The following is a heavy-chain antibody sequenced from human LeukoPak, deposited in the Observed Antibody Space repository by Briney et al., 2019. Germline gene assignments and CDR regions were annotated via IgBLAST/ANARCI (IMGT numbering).Heavy chain of an antibody. CDR1: GFTFSSYA. Sequence: GRSLRLSCAASGFTFSSYAMHWVRQAPGKGLEWVAVISYDGSNKYYADSVKGRFTISRDNSKNTLYLQMNSLRAEDTAVYYCAREGADYGGTDAFDIWGQGTMVTVSS. V-gene: IGHV3-30-3*01. J-gene: IGHJ3*02. D-gene: IGHD4-23*01. CDR2: ISYDGSNK. CDR3: AREGADYGGTDAFDI.